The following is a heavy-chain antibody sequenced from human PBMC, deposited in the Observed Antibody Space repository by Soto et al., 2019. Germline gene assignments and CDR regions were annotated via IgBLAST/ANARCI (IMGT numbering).Heavy chain of an antibody. D-gene: IGHD2-8*02. CDR2: VNPNSGET. J-gene: IGHJ5*02. CDR1: GHSLNKYD. CDR3: SDTGGP. V-gene: IGHV1-8*01. Sequence: ASVKVSCKASGHSLNKYDINWVRQAPGQGLEWMGWVNPNSGETGFAQKFQGRITMTRNTSINTVYMELRSLRSDDTAVYFCSDTGGPWGQGNLVT.